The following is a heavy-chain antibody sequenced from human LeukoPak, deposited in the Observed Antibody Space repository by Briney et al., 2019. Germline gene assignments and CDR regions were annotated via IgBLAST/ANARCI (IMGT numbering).Heavy chain of an antibody. D-gene: IGHD6-6*01. Sequence: GSLRLSCAASGFTFGSYSMNWVRQAPGKRLECVSSISSSSSYIYYADSVKGRFTISRDNAKNSLYLQMNSLRAEDTAVYYCAREMRGLLAARSRGYYGMDVWGQGTTVTVSS. CDR3: AREMRGLLAARSRGYYGMDV. CDR1: GFTFGSYS. V-gene: IGHV3-21*01. J-gene: IGHJ6*02. CDR2: ISSSSSYI.